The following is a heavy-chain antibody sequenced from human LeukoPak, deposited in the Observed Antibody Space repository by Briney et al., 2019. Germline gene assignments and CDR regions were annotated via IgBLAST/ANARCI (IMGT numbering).Heavy chain of an antibody. Sequence: PSETLSFTCAVYGGSFSGYYWSWIRQPPGKGLEWIGEINHSGSTNYSPSLKSRVTISVDTSKNQFSLKLSSVTAADTAVYYCARGVQLLLYYYGMDVWGQGTTVTVSS. CDR3: ARGVQLLLYYYGMDV. CDR2: INHSGST. D-gene: IGHD2-2*01. CDR1: GGSFSGYY. J-gene: IGHJ6*02. V-gene: IGHV4-34*01.